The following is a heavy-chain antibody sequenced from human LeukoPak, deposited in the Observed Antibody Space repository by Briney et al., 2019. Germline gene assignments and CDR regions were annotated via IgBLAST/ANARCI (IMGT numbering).Heavy chain of an antibody. CDR3: AGSSSASVFDY. CDR1: GFTFSTYA. D-gene: IGHD6-6*01. V-gene: IGHV3-23*01. CDR2: ISGSGGST. Sequence: QPGGSLRLSCAASGFTFSTYAMSWVRQAPGKGLEWVSAISGSGGSTNYADSVKGRFTISRDKSKNTLYLQMNSLRAEDTAVYYCAGSSSASVFDYWGQGTLVTVSS. J-gene: IGHJ4*02.